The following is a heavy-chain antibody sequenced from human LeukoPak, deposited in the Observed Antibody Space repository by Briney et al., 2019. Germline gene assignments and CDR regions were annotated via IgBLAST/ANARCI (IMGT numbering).Heavy chain of an antibody. D-gene: IGHD6-19*01. CDR3: ARVTKYSSGWYPFDY. Sequence: SETLSLTCTVSGGSISSYYWSWIRQPPGKGLEWIGYIYYSGSTSYNPSLKSRVTISVDTSKNQFSLELSSVTAADTAVYYCARVTKYSSGWYPFDYWGQGTLVTVSS. J-gene: IGHJ4*02. V-gene: IGHV4-59*01. CDR2: IYYSGST. CDR1: GGSISSYY.